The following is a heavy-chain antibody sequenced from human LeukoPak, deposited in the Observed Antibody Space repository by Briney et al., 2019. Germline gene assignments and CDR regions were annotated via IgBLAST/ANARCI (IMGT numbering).Heavy chain of an antibody. V-gene: IGHV1-18*01. CDR3: ARVRVNSYYDSSGYLDN. J-gene: IGHJ4*02. D-gene: IGHD3-22*01. CDR1: GYTFTSYG. CDR2: ISAYNGNT. Sequence: GASVKVSCKASGYTFTSYGISWVRQAPGQGLEWMGWISAYNGNTNYAQKLQGRVTMTTDTSTSTAYMELRSLRSDDTAVYYCARVRVNSYYDSSGYLDNWGQGTLVTVPS.